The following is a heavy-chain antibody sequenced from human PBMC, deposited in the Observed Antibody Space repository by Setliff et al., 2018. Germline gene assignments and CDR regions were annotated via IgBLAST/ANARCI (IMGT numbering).Heavy chain of an antibody. V-gene: IGHV3-21*01. D-gene: IGHD3-10*01. CDR1: GGSLSGYF. Sequence: ETLSLTCAVYGGSLSGYFWTWVRQAPGKGLEWVSSISSSSSYIYYADSVKGRFTISRDNAENSLYLQMNSLRAEDTAVYYCARVGGPLWYLDYMDVWGKGTTVTVSS. CDR3: ARVGGPLWYLDYMDV. J-gene: IGHJ6*03. CDR2: ISSSSSYI.